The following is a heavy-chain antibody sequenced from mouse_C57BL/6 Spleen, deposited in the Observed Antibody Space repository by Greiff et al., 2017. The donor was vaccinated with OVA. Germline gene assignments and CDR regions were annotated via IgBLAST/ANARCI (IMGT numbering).Heavy chain of an antibody. CDR3: ATITTVVATDWYFDV. CDR2: IYPSDSET. CDR1: GYTFTSYW. Sequence: QVQLQQPGAELVRPGSSVKLSCKASGYTFTSYWMDWVKQRPGQGLEWIGNIYPSDSETHYNQKFKDKATLTVDKSSSTAYMQLSSLTSEDSAVYYCATITTVVATDWYFDVWGTGTTFTVSS. V-gene: IGHV1-61*01. D-gene: IGHD1-1*01. J-gene: IGHJ1*03.